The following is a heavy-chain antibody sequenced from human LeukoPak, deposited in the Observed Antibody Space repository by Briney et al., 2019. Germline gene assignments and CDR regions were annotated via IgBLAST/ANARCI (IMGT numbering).Heavy chain of an antibody. V-gene: IGHV3-30*18. J-gene: IGHJ3*02. CDR3: AKEVGARDAFDT. D-gene: IGHD2-2*01. Sequence: GGSLRLSCAASEFAFSSCGIHWLRQAPGKGLEWVALISEDGSIKFYADSVKGRFTISGDNSKNTLYLRMNSQRAEDTALYYCAKEVGARDAFDTWGQGTLVTVSP. CDR1: EFAFSSCG. CDR2: ISEDGSIK.